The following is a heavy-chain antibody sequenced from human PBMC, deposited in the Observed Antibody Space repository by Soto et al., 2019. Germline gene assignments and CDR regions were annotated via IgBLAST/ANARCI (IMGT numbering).Heavy chain of an antibody. CDR3: ARNQNPPGIPIDSFDI. J-gene: IGHJ3*02. CDR1: GGTFSSYT. Sequence: GASVKVSCKASGGTFSSYTISWVRQAPGQGLEWMGRIIPILGIANYAQKFQGRVTITADKSTSTAYMELSSLRSEDTALYYCARNQNPPGIPIDSFDIWGRGTMVTVSS. CDR2: IIPILGIA. V-gene: IGHV1-69*02.